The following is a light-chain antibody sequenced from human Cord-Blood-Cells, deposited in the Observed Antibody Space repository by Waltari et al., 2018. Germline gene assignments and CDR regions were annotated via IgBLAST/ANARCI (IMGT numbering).Light chain of an antibody. Sequence: QAVLTQPSSLSASPGASASLTCTLRRGINVGTYQIYWYQQKPGSPPQYLLRYKSDSDKQQGSGVPSRFSGSKDASANAGILLISGLQSEDEADYYCMIWHSSAVVFGGGTKLTVL. CDR3: MIWHSSAVV. CDR1: RGINVGTYQ. J-gene: IGLJ2*01. V-gene: IGLV5-45*02. CDR2: YKSDSDK.